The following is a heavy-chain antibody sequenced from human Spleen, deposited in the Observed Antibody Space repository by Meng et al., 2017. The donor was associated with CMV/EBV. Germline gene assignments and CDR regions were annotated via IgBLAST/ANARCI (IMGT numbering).Heavy chain of an antibody. CDR1: GFTFSSYE. J-gene: IGHJ5*02. D-gene: IGHD1-26*01. CDR2: ISTSGSSI. V-gene: IGHV3-48*03. CDR3: AREWELHPLWFDP. Sequence: GESLKISCAASGFTFSSYEMNWVRQAPGKGLEWVSYISTSGSSIYYADSVKGRFTISRDNSKNTLYLQMNSLRAEDTAVYYCAREWELHPLWFDPWGQGTLVTVSS.